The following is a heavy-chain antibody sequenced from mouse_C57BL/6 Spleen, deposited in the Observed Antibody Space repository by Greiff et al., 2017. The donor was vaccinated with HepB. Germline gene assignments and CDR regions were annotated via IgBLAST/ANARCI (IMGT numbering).Heavy chain of an antibody. Sequence: EVQLQQSGGGLVKPGGSLKLSCAASGFTFSDYGMHWVRQAPEKGLEWVAYISSGSSTIYYADTVKGRFTISRDNAKNTLFLQMTSLRSEDTAMYYCANSNYNVWGTGTTVTVSS. CDR2: ISSGSSTI. CDR1: GFTFSDYG. V-gene: IGHV5-17*01. CDR3: ANSNYNV. J-gene: IGHJ1*03. D-gene: IGHD2-5*01.